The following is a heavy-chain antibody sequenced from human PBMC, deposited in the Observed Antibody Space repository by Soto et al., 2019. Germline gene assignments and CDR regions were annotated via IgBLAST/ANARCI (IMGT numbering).Heavy chain of an antibody. CDR2: ISGSGSAT. CDR3: AREGEPGTADL. Sequence: GGSLRLSCAASGFTFSSYAMSWVRQAPGKGLEWVSAISGSGSATYYVNSVKGRFTIYRDNSKNTLYLQVDSLRPEDMGVYYCAREGEPGTADLWGQGTRVTVSS. CDR1: GFTFSSYA. J-gene: IGHJ5*02. D-gene: IGHD1-1*01. V-gene: IGHV3-23*01.